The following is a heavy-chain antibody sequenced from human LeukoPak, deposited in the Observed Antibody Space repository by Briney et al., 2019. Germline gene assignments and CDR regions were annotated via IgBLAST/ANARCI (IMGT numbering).Heavy chain of an antibody. V-gene: IGHV3-23*01. D-gene: IGHD4-17*01. CDR2: ISGSGGST. J-gene: IGHJ4*02. CDR1: GFTSSSYA. Sequence: GGSLRLSCAASGFTSSSYAMSWVRQAPGKGLEWVSAISGSGGSTYYADSVKGRFTISRDNSKNTLYLQMNSLRAEDTAVYYCAKDRGYGDYTPPDYFDYWGQGTLVTVSS. CDR3: AKDRGYGDYTPPDYFDY.